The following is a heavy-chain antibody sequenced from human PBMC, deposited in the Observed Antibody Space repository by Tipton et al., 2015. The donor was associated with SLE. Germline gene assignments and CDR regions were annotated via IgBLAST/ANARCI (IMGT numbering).Heavy chain of an antibody. CDR2: IYSGGST. V-gene: IGHV3-53*01. J-gene: IGHJ4*02. CDR1: GFTVSSNY. Sequence: GSLRLSCAASGFTVSSNYMSWVRQAPGKGLEWVSVIYSGGSTYYADSVKGRFTISRDNAKKSLYLQMNSLRADDTAVYFCARGFRADSEDLDSEDLDFWGQGTLVTVSS. CDR3: ARGFRADSEDLDSEDLDF. D-gene: IGHD3-9*01.